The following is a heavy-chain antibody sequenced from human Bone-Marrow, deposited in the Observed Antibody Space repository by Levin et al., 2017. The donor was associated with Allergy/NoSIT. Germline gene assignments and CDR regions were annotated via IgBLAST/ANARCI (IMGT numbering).Heavy chain of an antibody. J-gene: IGHJ3*02. D-gene: IGHD3-10*01. CDR3: AREVRGGNGDGFDI. V-gene: IGHV3-48*01. CDR1: GFTINDYN. Sequence: GALRLSCAASGFTINDYNMHWVRQAPGKGLEWVSYIGSGWSSIDYVDSVKGRFTISRDNDKNSMYLQMNSLRREDTAVYYCAREVRGGNGDGFDIWGQGTLVTVSS. CDR2: IGSGWSSI.